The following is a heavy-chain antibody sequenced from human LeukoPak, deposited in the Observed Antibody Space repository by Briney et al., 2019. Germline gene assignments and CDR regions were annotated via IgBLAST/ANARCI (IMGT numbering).Heavy chain of an antibody. V-gene: IGHV3-21*01. CDR1: GFTFNTYN. CDR3: ARPLRYFDWLSD. J-gene: IGHJ4*02. Sequence: GGSLRLSCAGSGFTFNTYNMNWVRQAPGKGLEWVSSISSSSSYIYYADSVKGRFTISRDNAKNSLYLQMNSLRAEDTAVYYCARPLRYFDWLSDWGQGTLVTVSS. CDR2: ISSSSSYI. D-gene: IGHD3-9*01.